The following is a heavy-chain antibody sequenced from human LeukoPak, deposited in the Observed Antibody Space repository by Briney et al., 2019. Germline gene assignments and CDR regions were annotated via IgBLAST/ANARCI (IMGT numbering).Heavy chain of an antibody. Sequence: GGSLRLSCAASGFTFSDHWMHWVRQDPGKGLVWVSRINGDGSRKIYADSVKGRFTISRDNAKNSLYLQMNSLRVEDTAVYYCARDIAVAAYWFDPWGQGTLVTVSS. V-gene: IGHV3-74*01. D-gene: IGHD6-19*01. CDR2: INGDGSRK. CDR1: GFTFSDHW. CDR3: ARDIAVAAYWFDP. J-gene: IGHJ5*02.